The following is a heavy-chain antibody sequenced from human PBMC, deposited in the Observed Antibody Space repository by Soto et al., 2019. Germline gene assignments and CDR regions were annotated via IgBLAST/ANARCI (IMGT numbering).Heavy chain of an antibody. CDR3: ASCDCSSPSSYYYGMDV. J-gene: IGHJ6*02. Sequence: QVQLVQSGAEVKKPGSSVKVSCKASGGTFSSYAISWVRQAPGQGLEWMGGIIPIFGTANYAQKFQGRVTITAADPASTAYMELSSPRSEDTAVYYCASCDCSSPSSYYYGMDVWGQGTTVTVSS. CDR2: IIPIFGTA. CDR1: GGTFSSYA. V-gene: IGHV1-69*12. D-gene: IGHD2-21*02.